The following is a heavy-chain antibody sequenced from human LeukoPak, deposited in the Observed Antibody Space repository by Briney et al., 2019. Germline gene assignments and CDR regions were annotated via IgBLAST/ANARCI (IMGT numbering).Heavy chain of an antibody. J-gene: IGHJ4*02. CDR1: GYTFTGYY. Sequence: ASVKVSCKASGYTFTGYYMHWVRQAPGQGLEWMGWINPNSGGTNYAQKFQGRVTMTRDTSISAAYMELSRLRSDDTAVHYCASSIKVAGRGFDYGGEGNLVTLSP. V-gene: IGHV1-2*02. CDR3: ASSIKVAGRGFDY. D-gene: IGHD6-19*01. CDR2: INPNSGGT.